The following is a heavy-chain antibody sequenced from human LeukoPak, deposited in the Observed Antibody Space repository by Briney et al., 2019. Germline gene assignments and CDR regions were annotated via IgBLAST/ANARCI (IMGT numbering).Heavy chain of an antibody. CDR1: GFTFSSYA. CDR3: ARVRGSGKNWFDP. V-gene: IGHV3-30-3*01. CDR2: ISYDGSNK. D-gene: IGHD3-10*01. Sequence: GGSLRLSCAASGFTFSSYAMHWVRQAPGKGLEWVAVISYDGSNKYYADSVKGRFTISRDNAKNSLYLQMNSLRAEDTAVYYCARVRGSGKNWFDPWGQGTLVTVSS. J-gene: IGHJ5*02.